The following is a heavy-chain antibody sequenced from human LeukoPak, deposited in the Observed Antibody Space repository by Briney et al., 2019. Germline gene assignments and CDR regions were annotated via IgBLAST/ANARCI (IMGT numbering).Heavy chain of an antibody. Sequence: GGSLRLSCAVSGITLSNYGMSWVRQAPGKGLEWVAGISGSGGSTNYADSVKGRFTISSDSPKNTLFPQMNSLRAEDTAVYFCAKRGVVIRVILVGFHREAYYFDSWGQGALVIVSS. CDR3: AKRGVVIRVILVGFHREAYYFDS. D-gene: IGHD2-21*01. J-gene: IGHJ4*02. CDR2: ISGSGGST. CDR1: GITLSNYG. V-gene: IGHV3-23*01.